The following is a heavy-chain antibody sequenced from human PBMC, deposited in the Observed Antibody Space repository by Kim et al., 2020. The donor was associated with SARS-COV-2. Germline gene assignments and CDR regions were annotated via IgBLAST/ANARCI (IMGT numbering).Heavy chain of an antibody. Sequence: SETLSLTCTVSGGSISSGSYYWSWIRQPAGKGLEWIGRIYTSGSTNYNPSLKSRVTISVDTSKNQFSLKLSSVTAADTAVYYCARASYYDSSGSSGAFDIWGQGTMVTLSS. CDR1: GGSISSGSYY. CDR3: ARASYYDSSGSSGAFDI. CDR2: IYTSGST. D-gene: IGHD3-22*01. J-gene: IGHJ3*02. V-gene: IGHV4-61*02.